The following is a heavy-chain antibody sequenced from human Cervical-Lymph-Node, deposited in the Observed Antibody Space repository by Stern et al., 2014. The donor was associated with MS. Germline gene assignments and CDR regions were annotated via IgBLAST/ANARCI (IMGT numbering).Heavy chain of an antibody. J-gene: IGHJ4*02. CDR3: ARNFRPPVNYYDALVY. CDR1: GAPSRGNY. Sequence: QVQLQESGPGLVKPSRPLPPPAMSLGAPSRGNYWACTRRPPGRGWGGLGYIYSSGSTNYNPSLKSRVTMSVDTSKNQFSLNLSSVTAADTAVYYCARNFRPPVNYYDALVYWGQGTLVTVSS. V-gene: IGHV4-59*13. CDR2: IYSSGST. D-gene: IGHD3-22*01.